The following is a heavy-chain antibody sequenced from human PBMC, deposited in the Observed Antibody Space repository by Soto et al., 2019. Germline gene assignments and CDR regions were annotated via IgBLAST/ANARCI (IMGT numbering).Heavy chain of an antibody. J-gene: IGHJ2*01. Sequence: EVQLLESGGGLVQPGGSLRLSCVGSGFTFINYAMNWVRQTPGKGLEWVSGISGGGDRTFDADSVKGRFTISRDNSKNTANLQMNSLRADDTAVYYCARKVLGSTSRPDWWYVDLWGRGPLVTVSS. CDR1: GFTFINYA. D-gene: IGHD3-16*01. V-gene: IGHV3-23*01. CDR2: ISGGGDRT. CDR3: ARKVLGSTSRPDWWYVDL.